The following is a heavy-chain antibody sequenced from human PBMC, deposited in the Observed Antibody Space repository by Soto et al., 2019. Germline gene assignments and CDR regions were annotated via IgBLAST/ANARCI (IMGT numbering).Heavy chain of an antibody. CDR3: ARGPLRYSSGWYHKDY. CDR1: GYTFTSYD. D-gene: IGHD6-19*01. CDR2: MNPNSGNT. Sequence: ASVKVSCKASGYTFTSYDINWVRQATGQGLEWMGWMNPNSGNTGYAQKFQGRVTMTRNTSISTAYMELSSLRSEDTAVYYCARGPLRYSSGWYHKDYWGQGTLVTVSS. V-gene: IGHV1-8*01. J-gene: IGHJ4*02.